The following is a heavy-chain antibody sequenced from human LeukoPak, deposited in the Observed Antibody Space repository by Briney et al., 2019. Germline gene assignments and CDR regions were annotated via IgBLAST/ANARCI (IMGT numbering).Heavy chain of an antibody. CDR2: ISSSSSTI. J-gene: IGHJ4*02. CDR3: SKGDYYGSGSSPDY. D-gene: IGHD3-10*01. CDR1: GFTFSSYS. Sequence: GGSLRLSCAASGFTFSSYSMNWVSQAPGKGVEWVSYISSSSSTIYYADSVKGRFTISRDNAKNSLYLQMNSLRAEDTALYYCSKGDYYGSGSSPDYWGQGTLVTISS. V-gene: IGHV3-48*01.